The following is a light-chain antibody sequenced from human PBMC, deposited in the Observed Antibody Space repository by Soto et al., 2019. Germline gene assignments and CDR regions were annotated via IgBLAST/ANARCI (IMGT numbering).Light chain of an antibody. Sequence: EITLTQSPATLSLSPGERASLSCRASQSVTTYLAWYQQKPGQPPRLLIYDASTRATGIPARFSGSQSGTDFTLTISSLEPVDFGVYCCQQRSNWTPIITFGPGTKVDL. J-gene: IGKJ3*01. V-gene: IGKV3-11*01. CDR3: QQRSNWTPIIT. CDR2: DAS. CDR1: QSVTTY.